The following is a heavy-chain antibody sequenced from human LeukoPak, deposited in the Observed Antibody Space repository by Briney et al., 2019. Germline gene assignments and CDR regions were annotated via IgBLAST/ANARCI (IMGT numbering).Heavy chain of an antibody. CDR3: ARDGLYCGGDCSGDY. J-gene: IGHJ4*02. CDR1: GYTFTSYY. D-gene: IGHD2-21*02. V-gene: IGHV1-46*01. CDR2: INPSGGST. Sequence: ASVNVFCKASGYTFTSYYMHWVRPAPGQGLEWMGIINPSGGSTSYAQKFQGRVTMTRDTSTSTVYMELSSLRSEDTAVYYCARDGLYCGGDCSGDYWGQGTLVTVSS.